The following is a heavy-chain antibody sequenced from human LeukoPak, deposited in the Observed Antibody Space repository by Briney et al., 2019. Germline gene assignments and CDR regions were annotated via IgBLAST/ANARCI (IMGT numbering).Heavy chain of an antibody. D-gene: IGHD3-22*01. Sequence: SETLSLTCAVYVGSFSGYYWSWIRQPPGKGLEWIGEINHSGSTNYNPSLKSRVTTSVDPSKNQVSLKLTSVTAADTAVYYCARVNYCDGAGYYWWFDPWARGTLVSVCS. CDR2: INHSGST. V-gene: IGHV4-34*01. J-gene: IGHJ5*02. CDR1: VGSFSGYY. CDR3: ARVNYCDGAGYYWWFDP.